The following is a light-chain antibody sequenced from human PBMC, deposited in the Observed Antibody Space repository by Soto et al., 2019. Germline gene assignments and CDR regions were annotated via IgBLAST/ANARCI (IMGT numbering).Light chain of an antibody. CDR1: QSVSSSY. Sequence: IVLTQARGTRSLSRGQRSTHTCRPSQSVSSSYLAWYQQKPGQAPRLXIYGASSRATGIPDRFSGSGSGTDFTLTISRLEPQDFAVYYGQQYGSSPTITFGGGTKVDIK. V-gene: IGKV3-20*01. CDR2: GAS. J-gene: IGKJ4*01. CDR3: QQYGSSPTIT.